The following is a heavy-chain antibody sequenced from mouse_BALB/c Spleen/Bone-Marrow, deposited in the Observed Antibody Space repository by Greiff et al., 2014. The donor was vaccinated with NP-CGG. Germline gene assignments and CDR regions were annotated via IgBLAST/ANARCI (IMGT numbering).Heavy chain of an antibody. CDR1: GYTFTSYT. V-gene: IGHV1-4*02. J-gene: IGHJ3*01. CDR2: IVPSSGYT. D-gene: IGHD4-1*01. CDR3: AREARTGAWFAY. Sequence: QVQLQQPGAELARPEASVKMSCKASGYTFTSYTIQWVKRRPGQGLEWVGYIVPSSGYTDYNQNFKDKTTLTADKSSSTAYMQLSSLTSADSAVYYCAREARTGAWFAYWGQGTLVTVSA.